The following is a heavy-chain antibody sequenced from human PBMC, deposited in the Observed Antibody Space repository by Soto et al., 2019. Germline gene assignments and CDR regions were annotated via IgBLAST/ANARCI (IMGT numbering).Heavy chain of an antibody. D-gene: IGHD3-10*01. CDR3: ATNGSSVVLDS. J-gene: IGHJ4*02. CDR2: IFAMFGSP. Sequence: ASVKVSCKASGETFNMYTFNWVRQAPGQGLEWMGGIFAMFGSPHNAEKFQHRLTITADDSTTTVYMELSDLRSEDTAVYYCATNGSSVVLDSWGQGTLVTVS. V-gene: IGHV1-69*13. CDR1: GETFNMYT.